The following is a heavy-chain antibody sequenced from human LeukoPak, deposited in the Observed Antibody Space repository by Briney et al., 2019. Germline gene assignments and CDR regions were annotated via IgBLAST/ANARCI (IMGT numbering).Heavy chain of an antibody. D-gene: IGHD6-13*01. CDR1: GASIRSYY. V-gene: IGHV4-59*01. Sequence: SETLSLTCTVSGASIRSYYWNWLRQSPGKGLEWIAYMFYSGSTNYNPSLKSRVTISVDTSKNQFSLKLASVTAADTAVYYCASTRIPAAEVDYWGQGTLVTVSS. CDR2: MFYSGST. J-gene: IGHJ4*02. CDR3: ASTRIPAAEVDY.